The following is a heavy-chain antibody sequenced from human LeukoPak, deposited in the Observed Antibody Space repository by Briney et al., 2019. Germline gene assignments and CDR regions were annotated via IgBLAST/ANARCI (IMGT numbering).Heavy chain of an antibody. CDR1: GFTFSGFS. CDR2: ISSSSSHI. D-gene: IGHD6-6*01. Sequence: GGSLRLSCAASGFTFSGFSMNWVRQAPGKGLEWVSSISSSSSHIYYADSVRGRFTISRDNARNSLYLQMNSLRAEDTAVYYCAREGEQLAFDYWGQGTLVTVSS. CDR3: AREGEQLAFDY. V-gene: IGHV3-21*01. J-gene: IGHJ4*02.